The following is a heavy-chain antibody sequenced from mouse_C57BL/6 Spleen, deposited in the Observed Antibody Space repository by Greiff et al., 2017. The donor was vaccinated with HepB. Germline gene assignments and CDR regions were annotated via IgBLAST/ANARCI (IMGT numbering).Heavy chain of an antibody. CDR3: ARSGGNNWYFDV. V-gene: IGHV1-54*01. CDR1: GYAFTNYL. Sequence: QVQLQQSGAELVRPGTSVKVSCKASGYAFTNYLIEWVKQRPGQGLEWIGVINPGSGGTNYNEKFKGKATLTADKSSSTAYMQLSSLTSEDSAVYCCARSGGNNWYFDVWGTGTTVTVSS. CDR2: INPGSGGT. J-gene: IGHJ1*03. D-gene: IGHD2-1*01.